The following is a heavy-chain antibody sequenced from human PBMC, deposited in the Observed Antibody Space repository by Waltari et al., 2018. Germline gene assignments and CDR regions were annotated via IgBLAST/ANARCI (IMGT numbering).Heavy chain of an antibody. CDR3: ASSRDMLT. J-gene: IGHJ3*01. D-gene: IGHD3-16*01. CDR2: INPNTGGT. V-gene: IGHV1-2*06. CDR1: GYTFTAYH. Sequence: QVQLVQSGAAVKKPGASVQVSCRASGYTFTAYHMHWVRQAPGQGLEWMGRINPNTGGTTYAQKFGGRVTMTRDTAISTAYMELHSLTTEDTAVYFCASSRDMLTWGQGTMVIVSS.